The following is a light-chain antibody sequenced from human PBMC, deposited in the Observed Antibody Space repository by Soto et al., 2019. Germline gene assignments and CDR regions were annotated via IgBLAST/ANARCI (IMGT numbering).Light chain of an antibody. CDR3: QQSHGIPYT. CDR1: QTISTY. Sequence: DIQMTQSPSSLSASVGDRVTITCRAGQTISTYLNWYQQKPGKAPKLLIYAASSLQSGVPSRFSGSGSGTDFPLTISSLQPEDFATYYCQQSHGIPYTFGQGTKLEIK. J-gene: IGKJ2*01. CDR2: AAS. V-gene: IGKV1-39*01.